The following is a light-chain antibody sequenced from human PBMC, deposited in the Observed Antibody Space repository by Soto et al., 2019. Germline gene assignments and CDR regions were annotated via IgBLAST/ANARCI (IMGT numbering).Light chain of an antibody. V-gene: IGKV3-20*01. CDR1: QSISSSY. Sequence: ENVLTQSPGTLSLSPGERATLSCRASQSISSSYLARYQQKPGHPPRLLIYGASNRATGIPDRFSGSGSGTEFTLTISRLEPEDFAVYYCQQYSGSPPLTFGGGTKVEIK. CDR3: QQYSGSPPLT. CDR2: GAS. J-gene: IGKJ4*01.